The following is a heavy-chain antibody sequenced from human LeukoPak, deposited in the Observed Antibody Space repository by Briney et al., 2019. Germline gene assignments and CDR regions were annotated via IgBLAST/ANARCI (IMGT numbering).Heavy chain of an antibody. J-gene: IGHJ4*02. CDR1: GYTFTSYD. Sequence: ASVKVSCKASGYTFTSYDIKWVGQATGQGLEWMGWMNPNSGNTGYAQKFQGRVTMTRNTSISTAYMELSSLRSEDTAVYYCAKGDLRRWLQFDYWGQGTLVSVSS. CDR2: MNPNSGNT. CDR3: AKGDLRRWLQFDY. D-gene: IGHD5-24*01. V-gene: IGHV1-8*01.